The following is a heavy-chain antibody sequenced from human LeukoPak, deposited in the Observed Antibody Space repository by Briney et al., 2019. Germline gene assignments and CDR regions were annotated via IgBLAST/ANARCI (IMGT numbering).Heavy chain of an antibody. CDR1: GGSISGYF. J-gene: IGHJ6*03. Sequence: PSETLSLTCTVSGGSISGYFWSWIRQPAGKGLEWIGRIHDNGDSNQNPSLKSRITMALDTSKNQFSLKLSSVTAADTAVYYCARNGGSYSYYYYMDVWGKGTTVTVSS. CDR3: ARNGGSYSYYYYMDV. V-gene: IGHV4-4*07. CDR2: IHDNGDS. D-gene: IGHD1-26*01.